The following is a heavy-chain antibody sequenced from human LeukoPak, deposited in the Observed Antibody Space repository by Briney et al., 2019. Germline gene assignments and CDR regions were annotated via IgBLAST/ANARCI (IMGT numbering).Heavy chain of an antibody. CDR1: GGSISSYY. CDR3: ARHGPHDPRWGYLQH. CDR2: IYYSGST. D-gene: IGHD3-16*01. J-gene: IGHJ1*01. Sequence: PSETLSLTCTVSGGSISSYYWSWIRQPPGKGLEWIGYIYYSGSTNYSPSLKSRVTIAVDTSKNQFSLKLSSVTAADTAVYYCARHGPHDPRWGYLQHWGQGTLVTVSS. V-gene: IGHV4-59*08.